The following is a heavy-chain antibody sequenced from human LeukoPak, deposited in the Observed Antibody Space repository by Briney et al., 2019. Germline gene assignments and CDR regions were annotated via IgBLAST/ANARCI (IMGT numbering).Heavy chain of an antibody. D-gene: IGHD6-19*01. J-gene: IGHJ4*02. V-gene: IGHV3-30*04. CDR2: ISYDGSNK. CDR1: GFTFSSYA. CDR3: AREDEVAGFDY. Sequence: GGSLRLSCAASGFTFSSYAMHWVRQAPGKGLEWVAVISYDGSNKYYADSVKGRFTISRDNSKNTLYLQMNSLRAEDTAVYYCAREDEVAGFDYWGQGTLVTVSS.